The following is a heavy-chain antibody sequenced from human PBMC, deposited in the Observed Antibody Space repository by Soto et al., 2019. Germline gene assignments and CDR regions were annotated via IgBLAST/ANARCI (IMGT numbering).Heavy chain of an antibody. CDR1: GFTFSDYY. V-gene: IGHV3-11*01. Sequence: PGGSLRLSWAASGFTFSDYYMSWIRQAPGKGLEWVSYISSSGSTIYYADSVKGRFTISRDNAKNSLYLQMNSLRAEDTAVYYCARDPFTIFGVVIFTLGWFDPWGQGTLVTVSS. CDR3: ARDPFTIFGVVIFTLGWFDP. CDR2: ISSSGSTI. J-gene: IGHJ5*02. D-gene: IGHD3-3*01.